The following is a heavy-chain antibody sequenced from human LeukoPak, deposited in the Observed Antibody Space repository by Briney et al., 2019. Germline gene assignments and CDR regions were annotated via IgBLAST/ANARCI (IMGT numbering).Heavy chain of an antibody. Sequence: QTGGSLRLSCAASGFTFSSYGMHWVRQAPGKGLEWVAFIRYDGSNKYYADSVKGRFTISRDNSKNTLYLQMNSLKTEDTAVYYCTRGDYYDTSGYYFLFDYWGQGTLVTVSS. CDR1: GFTFSSYG. CDR3: TRGDYYDTSGYYFLFDY. J-gene: IGHJ4*02. CDR2: IRYDGSNK. V-gene: IGHV3-30*02. D-gene: IGHD3-22*01.